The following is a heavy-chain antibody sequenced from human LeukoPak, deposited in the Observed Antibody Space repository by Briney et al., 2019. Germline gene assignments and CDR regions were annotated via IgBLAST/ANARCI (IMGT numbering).Heavy chain of an antibody. D-gene: IGHD1-26*01. J-gene: IGHJ4*02. CDR1: GFTFSSYE. V-gene: IGHV3-48*03. Sequence: PGGSLRLSCAASGFTFSSYEMNWVRQAPGKGLEWVSYISSSGSTIYYADSVKGRFTISRDNAKNSLYLQMNSLRAEDTAVYYCARDGGSYYPFDYWGQGTLVTVSS. CDR3: ARDGGSYYPFDY. CDR2: ISSSGSTI.